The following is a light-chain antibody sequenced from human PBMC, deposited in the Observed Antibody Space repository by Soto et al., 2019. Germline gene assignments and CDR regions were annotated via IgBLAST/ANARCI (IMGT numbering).Light chain of an antibody. CDR1: QSISSW. V-gene: IGKV1-5*01. CDR3: QQYNSYSLL. Sequence: DIQMTQSPSTLSASVGDRVTITCRASQSISSWLAWYQQKPGKAPKLLIYDASSLESGVPSRFSGSGSGTEFSLTISSLQPDDFATYFFQQYNSYSLLFGQGTKVEIK. CDR2: DAS. J-gene: IGKJ1*01.